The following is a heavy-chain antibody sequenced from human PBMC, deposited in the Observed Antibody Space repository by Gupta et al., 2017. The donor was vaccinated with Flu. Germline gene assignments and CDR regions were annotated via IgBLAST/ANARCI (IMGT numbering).Heavy chain of an antibody. D-gene: IGHD3-16*01. V-gene: IGHV3-15*01. J-gene: IGHJ3*02. CDR3: ATDSSGGITFDM. CDR1: GFIFRDAY. CDR2: LKSHTDGGTT. Sequence: EAQLVESGGGLVKPGGSLTLSCVASGFIFRDAYMNWVRQAPGKGLEWVGRLKSHTDGGTTDYATPVKGRFTISRDDSKNTLFLQMRSLKTEDTAVYFCATDSSGGITFDMWGRGTMVTVSS.